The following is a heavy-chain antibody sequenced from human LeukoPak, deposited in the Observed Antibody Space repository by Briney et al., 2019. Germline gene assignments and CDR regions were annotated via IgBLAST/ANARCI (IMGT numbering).Heavy chain of an antibody. Sequence: GASVKVSCKASGYTFTSYDINWVRQATGQGLEWMGWMNPNSGNTGYAQKFQGRVTVTRNSSISTAYMKLSSLRSEDTAVYYCARGYSNYYYMDVWGKGTTVTVS. D-gene: IGHD1-26*01. CDR1: GYTFTSYD. J-gene: IGHJ6*03. CDR3: ARGYSNYYYMDV. CDR2: MNPNSGNT. V-gene: IGHV1-8*01.